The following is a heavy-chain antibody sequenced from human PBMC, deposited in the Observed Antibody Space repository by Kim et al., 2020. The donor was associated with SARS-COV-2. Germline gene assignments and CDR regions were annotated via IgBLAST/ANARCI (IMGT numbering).Heavy chain of an antibody. V-gene: IGHV3-72*01. J-gene: IGHJ6*02. Sequence: GGSLRLSCAASGFTFSDYYVDWVRQAPGKGLEWVGRIRNKANSYTTEYAASVKGRFILSRDDASNFVFLQMNSLKTEDAAVYYCARSGTVTSATDVWGQG. CDR2: IRNKANSYTT. CDR1: GFTFSDYY. D-gene: IGHD2-2*01. CDR3: ARSGTVTSATDV.